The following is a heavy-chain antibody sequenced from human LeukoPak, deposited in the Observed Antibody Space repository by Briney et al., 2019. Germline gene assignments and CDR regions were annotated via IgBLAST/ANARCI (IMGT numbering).Heavy chain of an antibody. V-gene: IGHV1-2*02. CDR1: GYTFTGYY. Sequence: ASVKVSCKASGYTFTGYYMHWVRQAPGQGLEWMGLINPNSGSTNYAQKFQGRVTMTRDTSISTAYMELSRLRSDDTAVYYCARGGGGYSYGPYYYYMDVWGKGTTVTVSS. CDR2: INPNSGST. D-gene: IGHD5-18*01. J-gene: IGHJ6*03. CDR3: ARGGGGYSYGPYYYYMDV.